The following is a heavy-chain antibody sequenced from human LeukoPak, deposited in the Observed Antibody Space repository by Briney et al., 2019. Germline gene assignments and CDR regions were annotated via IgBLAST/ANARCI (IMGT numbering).Heavy chain of an antibody. Sequence: GRSLRLSCAASGFTFDDYAMHWVRQAPGKGLEWVSGISWNSGSIGYADSVKGRFTISRDNAKNSLYLQMNSLRAEDTAWYYCAKDMDKFGYDSSGYYPHWGQGTLVTVSS. CDR3: AKDMDKFGYDSSGYYPH. CDR2: ISWNSGSI. D-gene: IGHD3-22*01. V-gene: IGHV3-9*01. CDR1: GFTFDDYA. J-gene: IGHJ4*02.